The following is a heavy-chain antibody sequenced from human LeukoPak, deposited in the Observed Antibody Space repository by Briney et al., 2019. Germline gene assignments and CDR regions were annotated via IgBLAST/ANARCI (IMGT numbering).Heavy chain of an antibody. Sequence: PGESLRLSCAASGFAFSTYWMTWVRQAPGKGLEWVANIKEDGSEKYYVDSVKGRFTISRDNVKNSLYPQITSLRADETAVYYCARGDRRFEYWGQGTLVTVSS. CDR2: IKEDGSEK. CDR1: GFAFSTYW. D-gene: IGHD2-21*01. V-gene: IGHV3-7*01. CDR3: ARGDRRFEY. J-gene: IGHJ4*02.